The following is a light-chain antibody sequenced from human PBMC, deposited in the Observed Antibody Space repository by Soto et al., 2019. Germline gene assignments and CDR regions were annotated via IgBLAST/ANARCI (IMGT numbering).Light chain of an antibody. V-gene: IGKV3-15*01. CDR3: QQYYSYWT. Sequence: EIVMTQSPATLSVSPGERATLSCRASQSVNIYLAWYQQKPGQAPRLLIYGASTRATGIPARFSGSGSGTEFTLTISSLQPDDLATYYCQQYYSYWTFGQGTKVDIK. CDR1: QSVNIY. CDR2: GAS. J-gene: IGKJ1*01.